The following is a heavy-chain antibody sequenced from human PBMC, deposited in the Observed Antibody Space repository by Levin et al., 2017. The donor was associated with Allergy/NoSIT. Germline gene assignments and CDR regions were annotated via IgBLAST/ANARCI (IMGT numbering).Heavy chain of an antibody. CDR3: ARDWKPAVGTGSI. CDR2: IKTDGSST. CDR1: GFPFSSFW. D-gene: IGHD6-13*01. V-gene: IGHV3-74*01. Sequence: LSLTCAASGFPFSSFWMHWVRQAPGKGPVWVSRIKTDGSSTSYADSVKGRFTISRDNAKNTLYLQMNSLRAEDTAVYYCARDWKPAVGTGSIWGQGTLVTVSS. J-gene: IGHJ4*02.